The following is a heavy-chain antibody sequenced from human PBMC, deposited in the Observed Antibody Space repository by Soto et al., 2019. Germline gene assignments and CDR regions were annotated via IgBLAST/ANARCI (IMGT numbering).Heavy chain of an antibody. CDR3: ARVKRGYSYGSIIDF. J-gene: IGHJ4*01. CDR2: IFYSGST. Sequence: ASETLSLTCTVSGDSIRNYYWSWIRQPPGKGLEYIGYIFYSGSTNYNPSPKSRVAISVDTSRNQFAPKLRSVTAADTATYYCARVKRGYSYGSIIDFWGRGTLVTVSS. CDR1: GDSIRNYY. V-gene: IGHV4-59*01. D-gene: IGHD5-18*01.